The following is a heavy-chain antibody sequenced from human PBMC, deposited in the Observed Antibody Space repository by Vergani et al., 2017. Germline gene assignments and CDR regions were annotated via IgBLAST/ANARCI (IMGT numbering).Heavy chain of an antibody. CDR1: GFTFSSYA. CDR3: AKDWGYNWNLYNWFDP. Sequence: EVQLLESGGNLIQPGGSLRLSCGASGFTFSSYAMTWVRLAPGKGLQWVSAISGSGGNTFYTDSVKGRFTISRDNSKDTLYLQMNSLRVEDTAIYYCAKDWGYNWNLYNWFDPWGQGTLVTVSS. D-gene: IGHD1-20*01. J-gene: IGHJ5*02. CDR2: ISGSGGNT. V-gene: IGHV3-23*01.